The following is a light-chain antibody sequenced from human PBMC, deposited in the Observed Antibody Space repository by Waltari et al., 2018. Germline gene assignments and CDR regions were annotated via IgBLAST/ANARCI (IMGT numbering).Light chain of an antibody. Sequence: QSALTQAASVSGSPGQSITISCTGTSSDVGAYNYVSWYQQHPGKAPKLMIYDVSNLPSGVSNRFSGSKSGNTASLTISGLQAEDDADYYCSSFTSSSTVLFGGGTRLSVL. V-gene: IGLV2-14*03. J-gene: IGLJ2*01. CDR1: SSDVGAYNY. CDR2: DVS. CDR3: SSFTSSSTVL.